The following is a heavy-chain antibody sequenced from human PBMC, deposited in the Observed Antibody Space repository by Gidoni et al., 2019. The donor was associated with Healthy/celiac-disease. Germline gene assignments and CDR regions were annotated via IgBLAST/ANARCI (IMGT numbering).Heavy chain of an antibody. D-gene: IGHD6-19*01. CDR2: ISSSSSTI. CDR1: GFTFSRYS. CDR3: ARGSYSSGWYYYYGMDV. Sequence: EVQLVESGGGLVQPGGSLRLSCAASGFTFSRYSMTWVRQAPGKGLEWVSYISSSSSTIYYADSVKGRFTISRDNAKNSLYLQMNSLRDEDTAVYYCARGSYSSGWYYYYGMDVWGQGTTVTVSS. V-gene: IGHV3-48*02. J-gene: IGHJ6*02.